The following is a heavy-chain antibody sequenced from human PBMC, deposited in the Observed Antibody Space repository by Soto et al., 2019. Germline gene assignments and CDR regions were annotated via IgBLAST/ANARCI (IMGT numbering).Heavy chain of an antibody. D-gene: IGHD3-16*02. J-gene: IGHJ4*02. CDR1: GYSFINYW. CDR3: ARPHLNIVDS. Sequence: EVQLVQSGAEVEKPGESLKISCQASGYSFINYWIGWVRQMPVKGLEWMAIINPGNSETRYSPSFQGQVTVSADKSISTVYLQWSSLKASDTAMYFCARPHLNIVDSWGQGTLVTVSS. V-gene: IGHV5-51*01. CDR2: INPGNSET.